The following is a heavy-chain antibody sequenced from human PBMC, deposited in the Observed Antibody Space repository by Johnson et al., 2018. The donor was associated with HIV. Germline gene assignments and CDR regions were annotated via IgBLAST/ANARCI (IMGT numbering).Heavy chain of an antibody. V-gene: IGHV3-30*04. CDR1: GFTFSNYA. CDR2: ISYDGSNK. J-gene: IGHJ3*02. Sequence: QVQLVESGGGVVQPGRSLRLSCAASGFTFSNYAMHWVRQAPGNGLEWVAVISYDGSNKYYGDSVKGRLTISRDNSKNTLYLQMNSLRAEDTAVYYCTYSSDWSPGAFDIWGQGTMVTVSS. CDR3: TYSSDWSPGAFDI. D-gene: IGHD6-19*01.